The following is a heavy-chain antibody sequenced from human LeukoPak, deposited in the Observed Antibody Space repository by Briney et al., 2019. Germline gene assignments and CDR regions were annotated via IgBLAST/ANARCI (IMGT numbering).Heavy chain of an antibody. D-gene: IGHD2-2*01. CDR3: ARTPTSSTAPWFDP. V-gene: IGHV4-39*07. CDR1: GGSIGSSSYY. CDR2: IYYSGST. J-gene: IGHJ5*02. Sequence: SETLSLTCTVSGGSIGSSSYYWGWIRQPPGKGLEWIGSIYYSGSTYYNPSLKSRVTISVDTSKNQFSLKLSSVTAADTAVYYCARTPTSSTAPWFDPWGQGTLVTVSS.